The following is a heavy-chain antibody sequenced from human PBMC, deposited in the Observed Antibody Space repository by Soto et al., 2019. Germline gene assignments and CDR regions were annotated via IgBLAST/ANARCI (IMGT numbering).Heavy chain of an antibody. V-gene: IGHV2-70*11. CDR3: ARISDYYDSSGYPTNLDY. D-gene: IGHD3-22*01. J-gene: IGHJ4*02. CDR1: GFSLSTSGMC. Sequence: SGPTLVNPTQTLTLTCTFSGFSLSTSGMCVSWIRQPPGKALEWLARIDWDDDKYYSTSLKTRLTISKDTSKNQVVLTMTNMDPVDTATYYCARISDYYDSSGYPTNLDYWGQGTLVTVSS. CDR2: IDWDDDK.